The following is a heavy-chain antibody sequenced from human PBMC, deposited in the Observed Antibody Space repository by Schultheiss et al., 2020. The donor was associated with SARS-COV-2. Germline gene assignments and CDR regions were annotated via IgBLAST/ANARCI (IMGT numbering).Heavy chain of an antibody. Sequence: SQTLSLTCAVYGGSISGYYWSWIRQPPGKGLEWIGEINHSGSTNYNPSLKSRVTISVDTSKNQFSLKLSSVTAADTAVYYCARGQGYSSGWYAFKYWGQGTLVTVSS. CDR2: INHSGST. J-gene: IGHJ4*02. CDR3: ARGQGYSSGWYAFKY. D-gene: IGHD6-19*01. CDR1: GGSISGYY. V-gene: IGHV4-34*01.